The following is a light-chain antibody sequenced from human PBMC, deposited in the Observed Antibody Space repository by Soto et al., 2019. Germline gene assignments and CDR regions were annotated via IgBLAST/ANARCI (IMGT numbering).Light chain of an antibody. J-gene: IGKJ1*01. V-gene: IGKV2-28*01. Sequence: DIVMTQSPLSLPVTPGEPASISCRSSQSLLYSNGYNYLDWYLQKPGQSPQLLIYLGSNRASGVPDRFSGSVSGTDFTLKISRVEAEDVGLYYCMQALQAPLTFGQGAKVDNK. CDR1: QSLLYSNGYNY. CDR2: LGS. CDR3: MQALQAPLT.